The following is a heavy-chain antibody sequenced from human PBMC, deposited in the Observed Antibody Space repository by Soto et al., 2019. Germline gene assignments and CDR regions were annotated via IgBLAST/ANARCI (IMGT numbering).Heavy chain of an antibody. J-gene: IGHJ3*02. Sequence: GGSLRLSCAASGFTFSSYSMNWVRQAPGKGLEWVSYISSSSSTIYYADSVKGRFTISRDNAKNSLYLQMNSLRDEDTAVYYCARSYYDSSGYLLRGAFDIWGQGTMVTVSS. V-gene: IGHV3-48*02. CDR3: ARSYYDSSGYLLRGAFDI. CDR2: ISSSSSTI. D-gene: IGHD3-22*01. CDR1: GFTFSSYS.